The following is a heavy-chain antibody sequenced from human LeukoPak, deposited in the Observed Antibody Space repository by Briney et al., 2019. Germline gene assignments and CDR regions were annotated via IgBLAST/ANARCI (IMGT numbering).Heavy chain of an antibody. CDR1: GGSLGGYY. Sequence: PSETLSLTCALYGGSLGGYYWNWIRQPPGKGLEWIGEVDESGSTNYNPSLKSRVTISIDKSKSQFSLRLTSVTAADTAVYFCARNSAYSTSSGTNLRGQGTLVTVSS. CDR3: ARNSAYSTSSGTNL. CDR2: VDESGST. V-gene: IGHV4-34*01. D-gene: IGHD6-6*01. J-gene: IGHJ4*02.